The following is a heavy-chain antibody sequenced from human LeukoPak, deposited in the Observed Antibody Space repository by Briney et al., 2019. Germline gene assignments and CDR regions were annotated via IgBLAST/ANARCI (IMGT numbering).Heavy chain of an antibody. CDR1: GGSISPYY. J-gene: IGHJ4*02. CDR2: ISYSGTT. D-gene: IGHD3-22*01. CDR3: ARATPWLLPGY. V-gene: IGHV4-59*01. Sequence: PSETLSLTCTVSGGSISPYYWSWIRQPPGKGLEWIGYISYSGTTIYNPSLKSRVTISVDTSKNQFSLRLSSVTAADTAVYFCARATPWLLPGYWGQGILVTVSS.